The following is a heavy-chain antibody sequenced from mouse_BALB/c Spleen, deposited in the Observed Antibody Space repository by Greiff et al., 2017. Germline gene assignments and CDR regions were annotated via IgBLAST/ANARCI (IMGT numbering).Heavy chain of an antibody. J-gene: IGHJ3*01. CDR2: ISSGSSTI. CDR3: ARSQYGNFFAY. CDR1: GFTFSSFG. V-gene: IGHV5-17*02. D-gene: IGHD2-10*02. Sequence: EVKLVESGGGLVQPGGSRKLSCAASGFTFSSFGMHWVRQAPEKGLEWVAYISSGSSTIYYADTVKGRFTISRDNPKNTLFLQMTSLRSEDTAMYYCARSQYGNFFAYWGQGTLVTVSA.